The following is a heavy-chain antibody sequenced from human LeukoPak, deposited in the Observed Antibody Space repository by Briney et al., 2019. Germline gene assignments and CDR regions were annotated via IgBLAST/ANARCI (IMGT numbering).Heavy chain of an antibody. Sequence: GGSLRLSCAASGFTFSSYAMSWVRQAPGKGLEWVSAISGSGGSTYYADSVKGRFTISRDNAKNSLYLQMNSLRAEDTALYYCARDTVGVTDYWGQGTLVTVSS. CDR3: ARDTVGVTDY. D-gene: IGHD1-26*01. J-gene: IGHJ4*02. CDR2: ISGSGGST. CDR1: GFTFSSYA. V-gene: IGHV3-23*01.